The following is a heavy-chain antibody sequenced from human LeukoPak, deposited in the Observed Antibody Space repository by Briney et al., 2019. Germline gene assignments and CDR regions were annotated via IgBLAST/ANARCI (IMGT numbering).Heavy chain of an antibody. V-gene: IGHV3-9*01. D-gene: IGHD5-24*01. CDR2: ISWNSGSI. CDR3: ARTIEMATISYFDY. Sequence: GGSLRLSCAASGFTFDDYAMHWVRQAPGKGLEWVSGISWNSGSIGYADSVKGRFTISRDNAKNSLYLQMNSLRAGDTAVYYCARTIEMATISYFDYWGQGTLVTVSS. CDR1: GFTFDDYA. J-gene: IGHJ4*02.